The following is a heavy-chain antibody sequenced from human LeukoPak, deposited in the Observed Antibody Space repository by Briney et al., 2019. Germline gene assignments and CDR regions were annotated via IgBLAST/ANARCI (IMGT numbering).Heavy chain of an antibody. D-gene: IGHD5-24*01. V-gene: IGHV3-30-3*01. CDR3: ARDSRWIWLQFLGRGIFDY. CDR2: ISYDGSNK. J-gene: IGHJ4*02. CDR1: GFTFSSYA. Sequence: SGGSLRLSCSVSGFTFSSYAMHWGCEAPRKGLEWVAVISYDGSNKTYAHPVKGRFTISRDDSKNTLYLQMNSLRAEDTAVYYCARDSRWIWLQFLGRGIFDYWGQGTLVTVSS.